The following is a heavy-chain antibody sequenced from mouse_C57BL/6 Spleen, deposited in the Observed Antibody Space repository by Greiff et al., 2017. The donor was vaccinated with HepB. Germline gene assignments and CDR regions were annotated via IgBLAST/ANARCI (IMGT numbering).Heavy chain of an antibody. Sequence: EVKLMESGGGLVKPGGSLKLSCAASGFTFSSYAMSWVRQTPEKRLEWVATISDGGSYTYYPDNVKGRFTISRDNAKNNLYLQMSHLKSEDTAMYYCARAYSNYGGLAAYWGQGTLVTVSA. CDR3: ARAYSNYGGLAAY. V-gene: IGHV5-4*03. D-gene: IGHD2-5*01. CDR1: GFTFSSYA. CDR2: ISDGGSYT. J-gene: IGHJ3*01.